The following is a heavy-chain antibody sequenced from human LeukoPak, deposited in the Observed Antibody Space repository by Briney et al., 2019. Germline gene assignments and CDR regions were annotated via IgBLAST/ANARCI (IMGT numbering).Heavy chain of an antibody. J-gene: IGHJ6*02. V-gene: IGHV3-30*18. CDR3: AKGLGYYDSGESYYYGMDV. D-gene: IGHD3-10*01. CDR1: GFTFSSHG. Sequence: PGRSLRLSCAASGFTFSSHGMHWGRQAPGKGLEWVAVISYDGSNKYADSVEGRFTISRDNSKNTLYLQVNSLRGEDTAVYYCAKGLGYYDSGESYYYGMDVWGQGTTVTVSS. CDR2: ISYDGSNK.